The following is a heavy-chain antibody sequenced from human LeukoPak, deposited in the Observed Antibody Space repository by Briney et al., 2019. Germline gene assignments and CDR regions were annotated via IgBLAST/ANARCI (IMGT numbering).Heavy chain of an antibody. CDR1: GFTFSSYS. CDR2: ISSSSSTI. V-gene: IGHV3-48*04. D-gene: IGHD5-12*01. Sequence: GGSLRLSCAASGFTFSSYSMNWVRQAPGKGLEWVSYISSSSSTIYYADSVKGRFTISRDNAKNSLYLQMNSLRAEDTALYYCASSGYSGYFERYYFDYWGQGTLVTVSS. J-gene: IGHJ4*02. CDR3: ASSGYSGYFERYYFDY.